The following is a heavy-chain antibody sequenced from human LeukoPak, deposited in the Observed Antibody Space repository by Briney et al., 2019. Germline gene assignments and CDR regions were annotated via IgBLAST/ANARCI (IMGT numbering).Heavy chain of an antibody. CDR2: INHSGST. V-gene: IGHV4-34*01. D-gene: IGHD2-15*01. Sequence: SETLSLTCAVYGGSFSGYYWSWIRQPPGKGLEWIGEINHSGSTNYNPSLKSRVTISVDTSKNQFSLKLSSVTAADTAVYYCARYTLREWRWLAADAFDIWGQGTMVTVSS. J-gene: IGHJ3*02. CDR3: ARYTLREWRWLAADAFDI. CDR1: GGSFSGYY.